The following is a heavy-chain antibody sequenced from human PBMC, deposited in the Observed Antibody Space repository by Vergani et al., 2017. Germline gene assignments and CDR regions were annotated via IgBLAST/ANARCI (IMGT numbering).Heavy chain of an antibody. CDR2: ISAYNGNT. Sequence: QVQLVQSGAEVKKPGASVKVSCKASGYTFTSYGISWVRQAPGQGLEWMGCISAYNGNTNYAQKLQGRVTMTTDTSTSTAYMELRSLRSDDTAVYYCAREVGNYVWGRPIVGDAFDIWGQGTMVTVSS. V-gene: IGHV1-18*01. CDR1: GYTFTSYG. J-gene: IGHJ3*02. D-gene: IGHD3-16*01. CDR3: AREVGNYVWGRPIVGDAFDI.